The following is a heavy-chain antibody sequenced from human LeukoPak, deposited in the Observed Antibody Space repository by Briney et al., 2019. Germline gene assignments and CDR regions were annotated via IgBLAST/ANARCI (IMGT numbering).Heavy chain of an antibody. CDR1: GYTFTGYY. CDR3: ARGEGSSKFDY. D-gene: IGHD3-10*01. Sequence: GASVKVSCKASGYTFTGYYMHWVRQAPGQGLEWMGWIHPNSGGRNYAQKFQGRVTMTRDTSISTAYMELSRLTSDDTAVYCCARGEGSSKFDYWGQGALVTVSS. CDR2: IHPNSGGR. J-gene: IGHJ4*02. V-gene: IGHV1-2*02.